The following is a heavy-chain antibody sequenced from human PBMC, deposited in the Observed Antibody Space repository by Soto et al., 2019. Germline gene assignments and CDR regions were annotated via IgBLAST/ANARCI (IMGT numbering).Heavy chain of an antibody. Sequence: GGSLRLSCAASGFAFRSCAMGWVRQAPGKGLEWVSDIIDSGASTYYADSVKGRFTISRDNSKSTLYLQMNSLRAEDTALYYCAKGRSYYYYYGVDVWGQGTTVTVSS. V-gene: IGHV3-23*01. CDR2: IIDSGAST. J-gene: IGHJ6*02. CDR3: AKGRSYYYYYGVDV. CDR1: GFAFRSCA.